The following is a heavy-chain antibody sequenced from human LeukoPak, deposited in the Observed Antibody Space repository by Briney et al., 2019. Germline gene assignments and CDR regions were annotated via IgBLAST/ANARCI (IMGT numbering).Heavy chain of an antibody. V-gene: IGHV4-39*07. Sequence: SETLSLTCTVSGGSISSSSYYWGWIRQPPGKGLEWIGSIYYSGSTYYNPSLKSRVTISVDTSKNQFSLKLSSVTAADTAVYYCARKVPAAILRAFDIWGQGTMVTVSS. CDR3: ARKVPAAILRAFDI. CDR2: IYYSGST. J-gene: IGHJ3*02. D-gene: IGHD2-2*02. CDR1: GGSISSSSYY.